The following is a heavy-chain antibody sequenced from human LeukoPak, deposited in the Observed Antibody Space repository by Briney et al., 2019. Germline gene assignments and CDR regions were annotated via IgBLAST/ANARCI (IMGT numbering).Heavy chain of an antibody. CDR2: ISYDGSNK. J-gene: IGHJ6*03. CDR1: GFTFSSYA. CDR3: ARDHWDIVAYYYMDV. D-gene: IGHD5-12*01. V-gene: IGHV3-30*04. Sequence: PGRSLRLSCAASGFTFSSYAMHWVRQAPGKGLEWVAVISYDGSNKYYADSVKGRFTISRDNSKNTLYLQMNSLRAEDTAVYYCARDHWDIVAYYYMDVWGKGTTVTVSS.